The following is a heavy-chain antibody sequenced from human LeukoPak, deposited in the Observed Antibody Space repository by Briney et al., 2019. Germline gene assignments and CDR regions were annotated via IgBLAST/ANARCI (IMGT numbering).Heavy chain of an antibody. V-gene: IGHV3-33*06. CDR3: AKDPGPYYYDSSGYSYPWV. Sequence: GGSLRLSCAASGFTFSSYGMHWVRQAPGKGLEWVAVIWYDGSNKYYADSVKGRFTISRDNSKNTLYLQMNSLRAEDTAVYYCAKDPGPYYYDSSGYSYPWVGGQGTLVTVSS. CDR1: GFTFSSYG. J-gene: IGHJ4*02. CDR2: IWYDGSNK. D-gene: IGHD3-22*01.